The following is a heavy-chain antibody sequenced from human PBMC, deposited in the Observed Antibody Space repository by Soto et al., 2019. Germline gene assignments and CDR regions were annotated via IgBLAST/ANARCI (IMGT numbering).Heavy chain of an antibody. CDR3: ARGRDGYNPPRFDP. CDR2: IRSSGSTI. D-gene: IGHD5-12*01. CDR1: GFTFSSYE. J-gene: IGHJ5*02. V-gene: IGHV3-48*03. Sequence: AGGSLRLSCAASGFTFSSYEMNWVRQATGKGLEWVSYIRSSGSTIYYADSVKGRFTISRDNAKNSLYLQMNSLRAEDTAVYYCARGRDGYNPPRFDPWGQGTLVTVSS.